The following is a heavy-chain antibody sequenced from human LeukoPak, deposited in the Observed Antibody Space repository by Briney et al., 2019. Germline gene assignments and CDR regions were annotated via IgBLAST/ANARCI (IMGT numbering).Heavy chain of an antibody. CDR1: GGPVSGYF. J-gene: IGHJ6*02. CDR2: VYYSGYT. Sequence: PSETLSLTCTVSGGPVSGYFWSWIRQPPGKGLEWIGYVYYSGYTIYSSSFGSRVTISVDTSKNQFSLRLRYVTAADTAVYYCARHDDIGLYQHGMDVWGQGTTVTVSS. D-gene: IGHD1-1*01. CDR3: ARHDDIGLYQHGMDV. V-gene: IGHV4-59*08.